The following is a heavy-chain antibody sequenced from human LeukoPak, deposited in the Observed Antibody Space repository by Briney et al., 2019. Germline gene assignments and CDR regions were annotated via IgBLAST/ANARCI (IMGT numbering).Heavy chain of an antibody. J-gene: IGHJ4*02. D-gene: IGHD3-3*01. V-gene: IGHV4-59*01. Sequence: PSETLSLTCTVSGGSISSFFWSWIRQPPGKGLEWIGSMHYSGDTKYNPSLKSRVSLSIDTSKQQFSLRLSSVTAADTAVYYCARRRGDFWSDYYAFDYWGQGTLVTISS. CDR1: GGSISSFF. CDR2: MHYSGDT. CDR3: ARRRGDFWSDYYAFDY.